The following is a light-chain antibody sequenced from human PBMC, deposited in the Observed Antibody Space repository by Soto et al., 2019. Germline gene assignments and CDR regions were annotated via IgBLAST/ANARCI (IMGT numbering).Light chain of an antibody. J-gene: IGKJ2*01. CDR1: QSVSKNY. CDR2: GSS. CDR3: QQYGSSPPYT. V-gene: IGKV3-20*01. Sequence: EVVLTQSPGTLSLSPGERATLSCRASQSVSKNYFAWYQQKPGQAPRLLIFGSSDRATGIPDSFSGSGSGTDFTLTISRLEPEDFAVYYCQQYGSSPPYTFGQGTKLEIK.